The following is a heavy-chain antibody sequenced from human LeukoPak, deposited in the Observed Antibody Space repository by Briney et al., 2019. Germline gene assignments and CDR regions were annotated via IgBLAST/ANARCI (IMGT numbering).Heavy chain of an antibody. V-gene: IGHV1-18*01. CDR1: GYTFTSYG. CDR3: ARVGASSGWTYYYYYYGMDV. J-gene: IGHJ6*02. D-gene: IGHD6-19*01. Sequence: ASVKASCKASGYTFTSYGISWVRQAPGQGLEWMGWISAYNGNTNYAQKLQGRVTMTTDTSTSTAYMELRSLRSDDTAVYYCARVGASSGWTYYYYYYGMDVWGQGTTVTVSS. CDR2: ISAYNGNT.